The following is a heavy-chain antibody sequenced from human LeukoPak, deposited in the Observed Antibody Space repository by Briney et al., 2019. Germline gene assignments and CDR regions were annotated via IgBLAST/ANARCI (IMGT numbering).Heavy chain of an antibody. Sequence: SETLSLTCTVSGGSISSSSYYWGWIRQPPGKGLEWIGSIYYSGSTYYNPSLKSRVTISVDTSKNQFSLKLSSVTAPDTAVYYCARTSAPRDYYYGMDVWGQGTTVTVSS. CDR1: GGSISSSSYY. CDR3: ARTSAPRDYYYGMDV. V-gene: IGHV4-39*01. J-gene: IGHJ6*02. CDR2: IYYSGST.